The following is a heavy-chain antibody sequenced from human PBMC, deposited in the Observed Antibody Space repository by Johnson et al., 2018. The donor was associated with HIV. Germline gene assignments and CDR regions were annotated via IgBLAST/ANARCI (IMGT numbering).Heavy chain of an antibody. CDR1: GFTFSSYG. CDR2: ISFAGVKK. V-gene: IGHV3-30*03. CDR3: ARELLWFGRGAFDI. Sequence: VQLVESGGGVVQPGRSLRLSCAASGFTFSSYGMAWVRQAPGKGLEWVTVISFAGVKKYYADSVKGRFTISRDNSKNTLYLQMNSLRAEDTAVYYCARELLWFGRGAFDIWGQGTMVTVSS. D-gene: IGHD3-10*01. J-gene: IGHJ3*02.